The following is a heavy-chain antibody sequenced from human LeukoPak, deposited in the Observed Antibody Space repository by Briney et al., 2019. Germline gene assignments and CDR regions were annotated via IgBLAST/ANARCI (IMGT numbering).Heavy chain of an antibody. CDR1: GYAITSGGFS. CDR2: IYDRGPA. V-gene: IGHV4-30-2*01. Sequence: SQTLSLTCTVSGYAITSGGFSWNWIRQPPGKGLEWIGCIYDRGPAYYNPSLKSRFTISVDRPKNQFFLNVTSLTAADTAVYYCARSRQASGLFNSWGQGTLVVVSS. CDR3: ARSRQASGLFNS. D-gene: IGHD3-10*01. J-gene: IGHJ5*01.